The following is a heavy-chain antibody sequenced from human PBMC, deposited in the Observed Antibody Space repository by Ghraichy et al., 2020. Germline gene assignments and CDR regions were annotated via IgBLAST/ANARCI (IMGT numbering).Heavy chain of an antibody. V-gene: IGHV3-21*01. CDR1: GFIFSNYN. J-gene: IGHJ4*02. CDR3: ARGYDDYDYS. D-gene: IGHD3-16*01. CDR2: ISHDSDLT. Sequence: GGSLRLSCAASGFIFSNYNINWVRQAPGKGLEWVSSISHDSDLTYYADSVKGRFTVSRDNAKNLMYLQMNSLRAEDTAVYYCARGYDDYDYSGGQGTLVTVSS.